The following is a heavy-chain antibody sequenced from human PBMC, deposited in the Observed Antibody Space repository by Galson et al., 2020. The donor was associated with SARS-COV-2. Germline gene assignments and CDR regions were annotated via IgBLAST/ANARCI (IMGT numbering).Heavy chain of an antibody. CDR2: IYYSGST. CDR3: ARYGSGNYYNEFSLRRKTATGLLNWFDP. Sequence: SETLSLTCTVSGGSISSDFYYWSWIRQHPGKGLEWIGYIYYSGSTYYNPSLKSRVNISVDTSKNQFSLKLSSVTAADTAVYFCARYGSGNYYNEFSLRRKTATGLLNWFDPWGQGTLVTVSS. V-gene: IGHV4-31*03. J-gene: IGHJ5*02. D-gene: IGHD3-10*01. CDR1: GGSISSDFYY.